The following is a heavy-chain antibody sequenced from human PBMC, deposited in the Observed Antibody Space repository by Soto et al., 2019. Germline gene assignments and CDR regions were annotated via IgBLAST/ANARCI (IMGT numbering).Heavy chain of an antibody. CDR2: IDPSDSYT. J-gene: IGHJ6*02. Sequence: GESLKISCKGSGYSFTSYWISWVRQMPGKGLEWMGRIDPSDSYTNYSPSFQGHVTISADKSISTAYLQWSSLKASDTAMYYCARHVEGTTGTTAEGMDVWGQGTTVTVSS. CDR1: GYSFTSYW. V-gene: IGHV5-10-1*01. CDR3: ARHVEGTTGTTAEGMDV. D-gene: IGHD1-1*01.